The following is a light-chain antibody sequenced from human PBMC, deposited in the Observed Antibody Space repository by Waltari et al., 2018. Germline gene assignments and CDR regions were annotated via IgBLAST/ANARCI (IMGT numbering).Light chain of an antibody. CDR1: QSLVLSDGNTF. CDR3: LQSSQWPYA. CDR2: KVS. J-gene: IGKJ2*01. V-gene: IGKV2-30*02. Sequence: DVVMTQSPLSLAVTLGQPASISCWSSQSLVLSDGNTFLNWFHQRPGQSPRRLIYKVSNRESGVPDRFSGSGSGTDFTLKISRVEAEDVGIYYCLQSSQWPYAFGQGTKLEIK.